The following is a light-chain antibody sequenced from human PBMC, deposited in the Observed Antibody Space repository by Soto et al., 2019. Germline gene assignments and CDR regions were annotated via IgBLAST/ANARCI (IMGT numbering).Light chain of an antibody. Sequence: QSVLTQPASVSGSPGQSITISCTGTSSDVGSYNLVSWYQQHPGKAPKLMIYEVSKRPSGVSNRFSGSKSGNTASLTISGLQAEDEADYYCCSNAGTSTSVFGTGTKVT. CDR1: SSDVGSYNL. CDR2: EVS. J-gene: IGLJ1*01. CDR3: CSNAGTSTSV. V-gene: IGLV2-23*02.